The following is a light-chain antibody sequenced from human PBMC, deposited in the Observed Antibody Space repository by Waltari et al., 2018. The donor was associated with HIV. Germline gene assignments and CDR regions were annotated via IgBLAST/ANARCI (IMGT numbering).Light chain of an antibody. CDR1: SSDLGLYNL. Sequence: QSALTQPASVSGSLGQSISISCSGSSSDLGLYNLVSWYQVSPGKAPKLIIYEVSKRPSGVSNRFSGSKSGNTASLTISGLQAADEADYYCCSYATSSTFVVFGGGTKLTVL. CDR3: CSYATSSTFVV. V-gene: IGLV2-23*02. CDR2: EVS. J-gene: IGLJ2*01.